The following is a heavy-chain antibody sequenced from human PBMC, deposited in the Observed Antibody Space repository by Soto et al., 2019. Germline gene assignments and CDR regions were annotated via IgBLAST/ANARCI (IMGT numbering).Heavy chain of an antibody. D-gene: IGHD3-3*01. CDR2: IYYSGST. CDR1: GGSISSYY. Sequence: QVHLQESGPGLVKPSETLSLTCTVSGGSISSYYWSWIRQPPGKGLEWIGYIYYSGSTNYNPSLKSRVTISVDRSKNQFSLKLSSVTAADTAVYYCARSGSIYYYYYGMDVWGQGTTVTVSS. J-gene: IGHJ6*02. V-gene: IGHV4-59*01. CDR3: ARSGSIYYYYYGMDV.